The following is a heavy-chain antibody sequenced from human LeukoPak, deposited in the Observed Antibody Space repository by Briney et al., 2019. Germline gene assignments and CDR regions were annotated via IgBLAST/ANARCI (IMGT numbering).Heavy chain of an antibody. CDR1: GFTFSSYA. Sequence: QPGGSLRLSCAASGFTFSSYAMSWVRQAPGKGLEWVSVIYSGGSTYYADSVKGRFTISRDNSKNTLYLQMNSLRAEDTAVYYCARRYYDILTGWRSQYGMDVWGQGTTVTVSS. V-gene: IGHV3-66*04. D-gene: IGHD3-9*01. J-gene: IGHJ6*02. CDR3: ARRYYDILTGWRSQYGMDV. CDR2: IYSGGST.